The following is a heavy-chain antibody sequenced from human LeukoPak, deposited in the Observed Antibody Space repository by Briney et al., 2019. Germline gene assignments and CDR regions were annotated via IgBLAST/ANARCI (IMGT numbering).Heavy chain of an antibody. CDR3: ARRRISVYYDSSNDLAHWFDP. Sequence: SVKVSCKASGGTFSSYAISWVRQAPGQGLEWMGGIIPIFGTANYAQKFQGRVTITADESTSTAYMELSSLRSEDTAAYYCARRRISVYYDSSNDLAHWFDPWGQGTLVTVSS. CDR1: GGTFSSYA. CDR2: IIPIFGTA. V-gene: IGHV1-69*13. J-gene: IGHJ5*02. D-gene: IGHD3-22*01.